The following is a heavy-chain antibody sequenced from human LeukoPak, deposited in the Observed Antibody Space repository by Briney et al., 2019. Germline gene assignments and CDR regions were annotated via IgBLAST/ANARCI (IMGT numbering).Heavy chain of an antibody. CDR1: GFTFNSYD. V-gene: IGHV3-30*03. Sequence: GGSLRLSCAASGFTFNSYDMHWVRQSPGKGLEWVAVISYDGINEYYVDSVKGRFTIPRDNSKNSLYLQMESLTIEDTAVYYCATGRVDYGDYGVVKHWGQGTLVTVSS. D-gene: IGHD4-17*01. CDR2: ISYDGINE. CDR3: ATGRVDYGDYGVVKH. J-gene: IGHJ1*01.